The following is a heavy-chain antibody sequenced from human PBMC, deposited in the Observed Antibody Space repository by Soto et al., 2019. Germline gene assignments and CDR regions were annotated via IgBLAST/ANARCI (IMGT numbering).Heavy chain of an antibody. V-gene: IGHV3-30-3*01. CDR3: ARGPYDFWSGYIADAFDV. D-gene: IGHD3-3*01. CDR1: GFTFSSYT. CDR2: ISYDGSNK. Sequence: GGSLRLSCAASGFTFSSYTLHCVRQAPGKGLEWVALISYDGSNKYYADSVKGRFTISRDNSKNTLYLQMNSLRPEDTALFYCARGPYDFWSGYIADAFDVWGQGTMVTVSS. J-gene: IGHJ3*01.